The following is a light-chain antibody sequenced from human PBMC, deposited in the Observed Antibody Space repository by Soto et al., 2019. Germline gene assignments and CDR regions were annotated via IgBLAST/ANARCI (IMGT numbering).Light chain of an antibody. CDR1: SSDIGTYDY. V-gene: IGLV2-8*01. CDR2: EVS. CDR3: SSYAGGNNLV. Sequence: QSALTQPASVSGSPGQSITISCTGTSSDIGTYDYVSWYQQHPGKAPKLTIYEVSKRPSGVPDRFSGSKSGNTASLTVSGLQAEDEADYYCSSYAGGNNLVFGGGTKLTVL. J-gene: IGLJ2*01.